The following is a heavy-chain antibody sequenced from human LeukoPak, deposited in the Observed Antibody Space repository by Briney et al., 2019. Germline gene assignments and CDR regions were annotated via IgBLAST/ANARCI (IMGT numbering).Heavy chain of an antibody. D-gene: IGHD4/OR15-4a*01. Sequence: ASVKVSCKASGYSFINYGLSWVRQAPGQGLEWMGWMNVDNGDTNYAQRLQGRVTMTTDTSTSTAYMELRSLRSDDTAVYYCARGSRVLLTAFDPWGQGTLVTVSS. CDR1: GYSFINYG. CDR2: MNVDNGDT. V-gene: IGHV1-18*01. J-gene: IGHJ5*02. CDR3: ARGSRVLLTAFDP.